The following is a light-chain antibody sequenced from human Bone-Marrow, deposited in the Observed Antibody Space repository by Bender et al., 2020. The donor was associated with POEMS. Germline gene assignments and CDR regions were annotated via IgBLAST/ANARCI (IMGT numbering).Light chain of an antibody. CDR1: GTGVGDYDS. J-gene: IGLJ2*01. V-gene: IGLV2-14*01. CDR3: SAYASGGAVL. CDR2: EVS. Sequence: QSALTQPASVSGSPGQSITMSCTGSGTGVGDYDSVSWYQQHPGKAPKLLIYEVSNRPSGVSDRFSGSQSGNTASLTVSGLQAEDEGYYYCSAYASGGAVLLGGGTRLTVL.